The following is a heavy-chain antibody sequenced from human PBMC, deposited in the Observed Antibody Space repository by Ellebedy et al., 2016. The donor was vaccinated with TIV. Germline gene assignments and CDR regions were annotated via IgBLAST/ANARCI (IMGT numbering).Heavy chain of an antibody. J-gene: IGHJ4*02. Sequence: GESLKISCAASGFTFRNAWMSWIRQAPGKGLEWVSYISSSGSTIYYADSVKGRFTISRDNAKNSLYLQMNSLRAEDTAVYYCARDDGYYYASGSYSILDYWGQGTLVTVSS. CDR1: GFTFRNAW. CDR2: ISSSGSTI. CDR3: ARDDGYYYASGSYSILDY. V-gene: IGHV3-11*01. D-gene: IGHD3-10*01.